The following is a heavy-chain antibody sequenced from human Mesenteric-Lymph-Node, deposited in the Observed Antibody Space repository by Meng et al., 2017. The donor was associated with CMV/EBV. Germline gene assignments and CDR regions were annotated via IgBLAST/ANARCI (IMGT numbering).Heavy chain of an antibody. J-gene: IGHJ6*02. CDR1: GFTVSSNE. Sequence: GESLKISCAASGFTVSSNEMSWVRQAPGKGLEWVSSISSSSSYIYYADSVKGRFTISRDNAKNSLYLQMNSLRAEDTAVYYCASSTVRDYDFWSGYYFYYGMDVWGQGTTVTVSS. V-gene: IGHV3-21*01. D-gene: IGHD3-3*01. CDR3: ASSTVRDYDFWSGYYFYYGMDV. CDR2: ISSSSSYI.